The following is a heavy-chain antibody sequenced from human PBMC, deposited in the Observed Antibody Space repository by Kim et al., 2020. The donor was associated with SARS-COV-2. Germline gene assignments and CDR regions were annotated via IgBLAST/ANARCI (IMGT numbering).Heavy chain of an antibody. CDR1: GFTVSSNY. CDR3: AREFVSSFTIFGVVDYWYFDL. D-gene: IGHD3-3*01. Sequence: GGSLRLSCAASGFTVSSNYMSWVRQAPGKGLEWVSVIYSGGSTYYADSVKGRFTISRDNSKNTLYLQMNSLRAEDTAVYYCAREFVSSFTIFGVVDYWYFDLWGRGTLVTVSS. CDR2: IYSGGST. J-gene: IGHJ2*01. V-gene: IGHV3-66*02.